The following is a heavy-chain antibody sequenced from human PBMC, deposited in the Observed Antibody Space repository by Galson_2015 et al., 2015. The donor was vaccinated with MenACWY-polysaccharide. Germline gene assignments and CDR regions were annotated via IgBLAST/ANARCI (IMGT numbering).Heavy chain of an antibody. CDR1: GYTFTSHW. Sequence: QSGAAVKKPGESLKISCQGSGYTFTSHWIGWVRQTPGKILEWMGIVHPDDSNTKYNPSFRGQVTLSVDKSINTAYLQLNSLKASDTAIYYCVRDRLVKRELLPQYYFDSWGQGTLVTVS. J-gene: IGHJ4*02. CDR2: VHPDDSNT. CDR3: VRDRLVKRELLPQYYFDS. D-gene: IGHD3-10*01. V-gene: IGHV5-51*01.